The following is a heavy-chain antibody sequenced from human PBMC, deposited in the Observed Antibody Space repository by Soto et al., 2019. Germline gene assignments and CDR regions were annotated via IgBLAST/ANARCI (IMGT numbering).Heavy chain of an antibody. CDR2: MDPNSGST. Sequence: QAQLVQSGAEVRKPGASVKVSCKASGYTFTTYDINWVRQAPGQGLEWLGWMDPNSGSTGYAQNFQGRITMTRNISRNTAHIELSSLQSEDTAVYYCARERKSDFWRKGLDVWGQGTTVTVSS. D-gene: IGHD3-3*01. J-gene: IGHJ6*02. CDR1: GYTFTTYD. CDR3: ARERKSDFWRKGLDV. V-gene: IGHV1-8*01.